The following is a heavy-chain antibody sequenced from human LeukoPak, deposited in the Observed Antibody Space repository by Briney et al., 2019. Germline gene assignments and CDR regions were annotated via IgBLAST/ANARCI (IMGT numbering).Heavy chain of an antibody. J-gene: IGHJ6*02. CDR2: IYYSGST. CDR1: GGSISSSSYY. Sequence: PSETLSLTCTVSGGSISSSSYYWGWICQPPGKGLEWIGSIYYSGSTYYNPSLKSRVTISVDTSKNQFSLKLSSVTAADTAVYYCAREWAVTTDYYYYGMDVWGQGTTVTVSS. CDR3: AREWAVTTDYYYYGMDV. D-gene: IGHD4-17*01. V-gene: IGHV4-39*07.